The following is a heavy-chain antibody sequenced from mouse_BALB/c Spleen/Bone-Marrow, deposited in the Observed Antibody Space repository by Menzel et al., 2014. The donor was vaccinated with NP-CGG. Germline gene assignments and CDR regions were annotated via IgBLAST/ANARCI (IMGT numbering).Heavy chain of an antibody. V-gene: IGHV14-3*02. CDR2: IDPANGNT. CDR3: ARQEFAIYWYFDV. Sequence: EVQLQQSGAELVKPGASVKLSCSASGFNIKDTYMHWVKQRPEQGLEWIGRIDPANGNTKYDQKFKDKATITADTSSNTVDLQLSSLTFEDTAVYYCARQEFAIYWYFDVWGAGTTVTVSS. D-gene: IGHD1-3*01. J-gene: IGHJ1*01. CDR1: GFNIKDTY.